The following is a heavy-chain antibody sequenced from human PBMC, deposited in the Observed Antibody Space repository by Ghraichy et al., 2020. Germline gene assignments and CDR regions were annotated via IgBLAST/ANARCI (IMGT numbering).Heavy chain of an antibody. J-gene: IGHJ6*02. V-gene: IGHV4-59*08. CDR2: ISHTGNT. D-gene: IGHD5-18*01. CDR3: ARRGRGYSLYYYGLDV. Sequence: SETLSLTCTVSGGSMRSQFWSWIRQPPGKGLEWIGYISHTGNTNYSPSLGGRATISLDTSKNQFSLRLTSVNAEDTAIYYCARRGRGYSLYYYGLDVRGPGTTVTVSS. CDR1: GGSMRSQF.